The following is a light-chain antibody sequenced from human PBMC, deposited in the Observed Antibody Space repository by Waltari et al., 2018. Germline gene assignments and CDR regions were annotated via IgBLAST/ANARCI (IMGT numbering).Light chain of an antibody. CDR3: QQYYSDSLT. J-gene: IGKJ5*01. V-gene: IGKV1-5*03. Sequence: DIQMTQSPSTLSASVGDRVTITCRASQSIARWLAWHQQKPGKAPKALIYKTSSLESGVPSRFSGSGSGTEFTLTISSLQHDDFAPYYCQQYYSDSLTFGQGTRLEIK. CDR2: KTS. CDR1: QSIARW.